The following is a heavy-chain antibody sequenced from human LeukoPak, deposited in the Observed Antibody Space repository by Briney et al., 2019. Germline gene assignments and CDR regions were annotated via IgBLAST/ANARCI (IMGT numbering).Heavy chain of an antibody. J-gene: IGHJ5*02. V-gene: IGHV4-38-2*02. CDR1: AYSISDGFV. CDR3: TRLSHVAGAPKVSWFDP. Sequence: SETLSLTCTVSAYSISDGFVWGFIRQPPGKGREWIASIYHSGTTYYNPSLRSRVTMSVDTSNNQFSLKLSSVTAADTAMYFCTRLSHVAGAPKVSWFDPWGQGTLVTVSS. D-gene: IGHD1-26*01. CDR2: IYHSGTT.